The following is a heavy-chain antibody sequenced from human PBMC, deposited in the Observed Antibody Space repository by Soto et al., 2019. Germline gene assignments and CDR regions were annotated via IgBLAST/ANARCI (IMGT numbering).Heavy chain of an antibody. J-gene: IGHJ4*02. CDR3: AREVRVPAFDY. Sequence: QVQLVESGGGVVQPGRSLSLSCAASGFTFSSYAMHWVRQAPGKGLEWVAVISYDGSNKYYADSVKGRFTISRDNSKNTLYLQMNSLRAEDTAVYYCAREVRVPAFDYWGQGTLVTVSS. D-gene: IGHD2-2*01. V-gene: IGHV3-30-3*01. CDR2: ISYDGSNK. CDR1: GFTFSSYA.